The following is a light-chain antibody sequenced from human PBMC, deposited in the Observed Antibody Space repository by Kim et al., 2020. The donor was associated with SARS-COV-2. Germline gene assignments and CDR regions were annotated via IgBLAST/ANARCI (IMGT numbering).Light chain of an antibody. CDR3: CSYAGSYTEV. Sequence: GQSVTISCTGTSSDVGGYNYVSWYQQHPGKAPKLMIYDVSKRPSGVPDRFSGSKSGNTASLTISGLQGEDEAHYYCCSYAGSYTEVFGGGTQLTVL. CDR1: SSDVGGYNY. CDR2: DVS. J-gene: IGLJ2*01. V-gene: IGLV2-11*01.